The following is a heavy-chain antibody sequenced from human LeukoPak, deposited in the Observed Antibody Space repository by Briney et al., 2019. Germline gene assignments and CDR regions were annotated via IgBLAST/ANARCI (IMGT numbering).Heavy chain of an antibody. Sequence: SVEVSCKASGGTFSSYAISWVRQAPGQGLEWMGRIIPILGIANYAQKFQGRVTITADKSTSTAYMELSSLRSEDMAVYYCARDLLTYYYGMDVWGQGTTVTVSS. CDR2: IIPILGIA. CDR3: ARDLLTYYYGMDV. CDR1: GGTFSSYA. J-gene: IGHJ6*02. V-gene: IGHV1-69*04.